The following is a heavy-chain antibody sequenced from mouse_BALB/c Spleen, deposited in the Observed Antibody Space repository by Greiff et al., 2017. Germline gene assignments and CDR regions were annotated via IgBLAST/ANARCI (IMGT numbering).Heavy chain of an antibody. D-gene: IGHD2-14*01. CDR1: GFTFSSFG. J-gene: IGHJ4*01. CDR3: AKNYRYDYAMDY. CDR2: ISSGSSTI. Sequence: EVKLMESGGGLVQPGGSRKLSCAASGFTFSSFGMHWVRQAPEKGLEWVAYISSGSSTIYYADTVKGRFTISRDNPKNTLFLQMTSLRSEDTAMYYCAKNYRYDYAMDYWGQGTSVTVSS. V-gene: IGHV5-17*02.